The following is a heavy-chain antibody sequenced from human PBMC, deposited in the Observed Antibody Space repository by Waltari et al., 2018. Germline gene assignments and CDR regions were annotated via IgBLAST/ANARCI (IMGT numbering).Heavy chain of an antibody. J-gene: IGHJ2*01. CDR1: GGSFSGYY. CDR3: ARGYRYSSRIHPGYFDL. CDR2: INHSGST. Sequence: QVQLQQWGAGLLKPSETLSLTCAVYGGSFSGYYWSWIRQPPGKGLEWIGEINHSGSTNYTPSLKSRVTISVDTSKNQFSLKLSSVTAADTAVYYCARGYRYSSRIHPGYFDLWGLGTLVTVSS. D-gene: IGHD6-13*01. V-gene: IGHV4-34*01.